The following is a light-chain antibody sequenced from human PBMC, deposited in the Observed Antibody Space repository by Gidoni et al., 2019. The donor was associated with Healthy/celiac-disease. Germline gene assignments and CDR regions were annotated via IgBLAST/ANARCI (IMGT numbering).Light chain of an antibody. CDR2: DVS. CDR3: SSYTSSSTYV. CDR1: SSDVGGYNY. Sequence: QSALTQPASVSVSPGQSLTISCTGTSSDVGGYNYVSWYQQHPGKAPKLMIYDVSKRPSGVSNRFSGSKSGNTASLTISGLQAEDEADYYCSSYTSSSTYVFGTGTKVTVL. V-gene: IGLV2-14*01. J-gene: IGLJ1*01.